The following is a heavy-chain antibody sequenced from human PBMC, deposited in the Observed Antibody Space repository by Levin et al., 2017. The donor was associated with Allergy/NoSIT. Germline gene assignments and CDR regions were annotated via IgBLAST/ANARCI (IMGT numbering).Heavy chain of an antibody. CDR3: ARQGGYCSSTSCYYYYGMDV. J-gene: IGHJ6*02. CDR2: IYYSGST. D-gene: IGHD2-2*01. Sequence: LSQTLSLTCTVSGGSISSSSYYWGWIRQPPGKGLEWIGSIYYSGSTYYNPSLKSRVTISVDTSKNQFSLKLSSVTAADTAVYYCARQGGYCSSTSCYYYYGMDVWGQGTTVTVSS. CDR1: GGSISSSSYY. V-gene: IGHV4-39*01.